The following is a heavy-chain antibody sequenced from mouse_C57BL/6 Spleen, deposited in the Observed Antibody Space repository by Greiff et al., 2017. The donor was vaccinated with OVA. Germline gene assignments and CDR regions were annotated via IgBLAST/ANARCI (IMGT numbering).Heavy chain of an antibody. CDR2: ISSGGSYT. J-gene: IGHJ4*01. CDR1: GFTFSSYG. Sequence: DVMLVESGGDLVKPGGSLKLSCAASGFTFSSYGMSWVRQTPDKRLEWVATISSGGSYTYYPDSVKGRFTISRDNAKNTLYLQMSSLKSEDTAMYYCARLGDEEDAMDYWGQGTSVTVSS. V-gene: IGHV5-6*02. CDR3: ARLGDEEDAMDY.